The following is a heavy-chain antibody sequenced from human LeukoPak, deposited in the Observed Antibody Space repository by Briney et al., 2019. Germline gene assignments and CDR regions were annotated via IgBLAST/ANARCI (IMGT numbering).Heavy chain of an antibody. CDR1: GGSISSSSYY. CDR3: ARLHCSSTSCYTGDFDY. J-gene: IGHJ4*02. CDR2: IYYSGST. D-gene: IGHD2-2*02. V-gene: IGHV4-39*01. Sequence: PSETLSLTCTVSGGSISSSSYYWGWIRQPPGKGLEWNGSIYYSGSTYYNPSLKSRVTISVDTSKNQFSLKLSSVTAADTAVYYCARLHCSSTSCYTGDFDYWGQGTLVTVSS.